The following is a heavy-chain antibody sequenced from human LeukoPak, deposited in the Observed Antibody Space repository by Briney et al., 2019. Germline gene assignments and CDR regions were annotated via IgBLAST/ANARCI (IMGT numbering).Heavy chain of an antibody. CDR1: GGSISSSSYY. Sequence: SETLSLTCTVSGGSISSSSYYWGWIRQPPGKGLEWIRSIYYSGSTYYNPSLKSRVTISVDTSKNQFSLKLSSVTAADTAVYYCARDLREGYYDILTGYYPGPEYGPLSYYYYMDVWGKGTTVTVSS. D-gene: IGHD3-9*01. J-gene: IGHJ6*03. CDR2: IYYSGST. V-gene: IGHV4-39*07. CDR3: ARDLREGYYDILTGYYPGPEYGPLSYYYYMDV.